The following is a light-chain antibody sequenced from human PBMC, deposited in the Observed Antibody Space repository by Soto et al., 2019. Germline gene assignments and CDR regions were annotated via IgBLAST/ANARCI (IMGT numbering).Light chain of an antibody. V-gene: IGLV1-44*01. CDR2: ANN. J-gene: IGLJ3*02. CDR1: SSNIGSET. Sequence: QAVVTQPPSASGTPGQRVTISCSGSSSNIGSETVNWYQQLPGTAPKLLIYANNQRPSGVPDRFSVSKSGTSASLAIGGLQSEDEADYYCAAWDDSLKGWVFGGGTKLTVL. CDR3: AAWDDSLKGWV.